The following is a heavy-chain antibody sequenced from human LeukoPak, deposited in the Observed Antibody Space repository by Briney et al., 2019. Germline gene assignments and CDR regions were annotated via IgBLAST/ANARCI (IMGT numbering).Heavy chain of an antibody. Sequence: PGGSLRLSCAASGFTFSSCAMSWVRQAPGKGLEWVSAISGSGASTYYADSVKGRLTISRDNSKNTVYLQMNSLRAEDTAVYYCANVPTGWLAAVGVYFDCWGQGTLVTVVS. CDR1: GFTFSSCA. V-gene: IGHV3-23*01. D-gene: IGHD6-13*01. J-gene: IGHJ4*02. CDR3: ANVPTGWLAAVGVYFDC. CDR2: ISGSGAST.